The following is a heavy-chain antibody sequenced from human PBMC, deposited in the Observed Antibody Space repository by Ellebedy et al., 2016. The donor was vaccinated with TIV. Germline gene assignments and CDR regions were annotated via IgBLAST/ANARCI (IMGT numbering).Heavy chain of an antibody. Sequence: SVKVSXXASGGTFSSYAISWVRQAPGQGLEWMGGIIPIFGTANYAQKFQGRVTITADKSTSTAYMELSSLRSEDTAVYYCARTLKGYFDSPGDYWGQGTLVTVSS. V-gene: IGHV1-69*06. J-gene: IGHJ4*02. CDR1: GGTFSSYA. CDR3: ARTLKGYFDSPGDY. D-gene: IGHD3-9*01. CDR2: IIPIFGTA.